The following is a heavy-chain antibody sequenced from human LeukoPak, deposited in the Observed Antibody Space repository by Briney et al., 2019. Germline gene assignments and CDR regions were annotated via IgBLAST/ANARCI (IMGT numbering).Heavy chain of an antibody. CDR2: IDWDDGK. Sequence: SGPALVKPTQTLTLTCTFSGFSLSTSGMCVSWIRQPPGKALEWLARIDWDDGKYYSTSLKTRLTISKDTSKNQVVLTMTNMDPVDTATYYCARTSGSRYYFDYWGQGTLVTVSS. CDR1: GFSLSTSGMC. CDR3: ARTSGSRYYFDY. J-gene: IGHJ4*02. D-gene: IGHD1-26*01. V-gene: IGHV2-70*11.